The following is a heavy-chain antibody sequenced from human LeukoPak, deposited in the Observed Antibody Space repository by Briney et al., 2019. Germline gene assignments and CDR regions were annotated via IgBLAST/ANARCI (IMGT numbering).Heavy chain of an antibody. Sequence: GGSLRLSCAASGFTFSSYEMNWVRQAPGKGLEWVSYISSSGSTIYYADSVKGRFTISRDNAKNSLYLQMNSLRAEDTAVYYCARDEGYYDSSAPLDYWGQGTLVTVSS. CDR2: ISSSGSTI. J-gene: IGHJ4*02. CDR1: GFTFSSYE. V-gene: IGHV3-48*03. D-gene: IGHD3-22*01. CDR3: ARDEGYYDSSAPLDY.